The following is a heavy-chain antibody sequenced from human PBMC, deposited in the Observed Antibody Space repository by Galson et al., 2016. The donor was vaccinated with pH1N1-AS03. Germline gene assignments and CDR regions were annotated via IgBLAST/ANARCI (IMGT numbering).Heavy chain of an antibody. D-gene: IGHD3-10*01. CDR3: AGVVSAGVDF. V-gene: IGHV1-8*01. Sequence: SVKVSCKASGYTFTSNDINWVRQATGQGLEWMGWMNPNTGITGYAQKFQGRVTMTRDISISTAYMELSSLRSEDTAAYFCAGVVSAGVDFWGQGTLVTVSS. J-gene: IGHJ4*02. CDR2: MNPNTGIT. CDR1: GYTFTSND.